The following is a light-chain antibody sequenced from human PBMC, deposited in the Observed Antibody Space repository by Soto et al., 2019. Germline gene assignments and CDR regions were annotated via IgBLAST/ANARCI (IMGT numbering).Light chain of an antibody. J-gene: IGKJ2*01. CDR2: GAS. CDR1: QFIRNY. V-gene: IGKV1-39*01. Sequence: DIQMTQSPSSLSASVGERVTITCRASQFIRNYLNWYQHKPGKAPKLLIYGASTLQGGVPSRFSGSGSGTDFTLTINSLQAEDFATYYCQQSYSAPYTFGQGARLEIK. CDR3: QQSYSAPYT.